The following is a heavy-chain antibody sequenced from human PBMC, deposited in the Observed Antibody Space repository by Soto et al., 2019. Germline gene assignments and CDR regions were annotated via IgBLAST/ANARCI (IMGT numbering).Heavy chain of an antibody. V-gene: IGHV4-59*12. CDR1: GGSISSYY. J-gene: IGHJ4*02. CDR2: IYYSGST. Sequence: SETLSLTCTVSGGSISSYYWSWIRQPPGKGLEWIGYIYYSGSTNYNPSLKSRVTISVDTSKNQFSLKLSSVTAADTAVYYCARGLGNWGSYFDYWGQGSLVTVSS. CDR3: ARGLGNWGSYFDY. D-gene: IGHD7-27*01.